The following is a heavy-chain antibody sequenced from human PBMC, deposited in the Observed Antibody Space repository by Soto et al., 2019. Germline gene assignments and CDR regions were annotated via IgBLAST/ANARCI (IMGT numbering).Heavy chain of an antibody. CDR3: AKGDNLGPKTGYAFDP. Sequence: QTLSLTCDISGDSVSSNTASWNWTRQSPSRVLDFLGRSYFMSNLYNDYAVSFKSRIIINPDTSNNQFSLQLNSVTPEDTAVFFCAKGDNLGPKTGYAFDPWGQGIMVTVSS. CDR1: GDSVSSNTAS. J-gene: IGHJ5*02. CDR2: SYFMSNLYN. D-gene: IGHD5-12*01. V-gene: IGHV6-1*01.